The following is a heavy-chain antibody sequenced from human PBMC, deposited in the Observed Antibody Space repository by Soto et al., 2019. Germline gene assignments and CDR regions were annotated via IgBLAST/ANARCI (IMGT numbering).Heavy chain of an antibody. CDR1: GGTFSSHT. D-gene: IGHD4-17*01. J-gene: IGHJ2*01. CDR3: ARPDFGDYWYFDL. V-gene: IGHV1-69*08. CDR2: IIPDLGTA. Sequence: QDQLVQSGAEVKKPGSSVKVSCKASGGTFSSHTFSWVRQAPGQGLEWMGRIIPDLGTATYAQKFKCRVTITADESATTVYMELNSLRSEDTAVYYCARPDFGDYWYFDLWRRGTLVTVSS.